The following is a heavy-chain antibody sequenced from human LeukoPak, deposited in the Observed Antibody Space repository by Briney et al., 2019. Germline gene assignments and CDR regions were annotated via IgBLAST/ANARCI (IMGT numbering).Heavy chain of an antibody. Sequence: GGSLRLSCAASGFTFSSYWMHWVRQAPGKGLEWVAVISYDGSNKYYADSVKGRFTISRDNSKNTLYLQMNSLGAEDTAVYYCARDSIAGATVLDYWGQGTLVTVSS. CDR2: ISYDGSNK. CDR1: GFTFSSYW. CDR3: ARDSIAGATVLDY. J-gene: IGHJ4*02. V-gene: IGHV3-30*03. D-gene: IGHD1-26*01.